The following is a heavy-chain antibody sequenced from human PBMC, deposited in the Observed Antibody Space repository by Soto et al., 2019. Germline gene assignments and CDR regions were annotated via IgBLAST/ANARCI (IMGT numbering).Heavy chain of an antibody. V-gene: IGHV4-39*01. Sequence: SETLSLTCTVSGGSISSSSYYWGWIRQPPGKGLEWIGSIYYSGSTYYNPSLKSRVTISVDTSKNQFSLKLSSVTAADTAVYYCARDTGYSSGWFDYWGQGTLVTVYS. J-gene: IGHJ4*02. CDR2: IYYSGST. CDR1: GGSISSSSYY. D-gene: IGHD6-19*01. CDR3: ARDTGYSSGWFDY.